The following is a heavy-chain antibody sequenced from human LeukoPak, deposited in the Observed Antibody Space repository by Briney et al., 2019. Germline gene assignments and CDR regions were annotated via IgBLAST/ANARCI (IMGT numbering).Heavy chain of an antibody. V-gene: IGHV4-4*02. CDR3: ASHVTVLGTRGFDF. D-gene: IGHD6-19*01. Sequence: PGGSLRLSCAASGFSFINAWMSWVRQPPGKGLEWIGEVHHGGASNYDPSLESRVTISVDKSKNRFSLNLRSVTAADTATYYCASHVTVLGTRGFDFWGRGTLVTVS. CDR2: VHHGGAS. J-gene: IGHJ4*02. CDR1: GFSFINAW.